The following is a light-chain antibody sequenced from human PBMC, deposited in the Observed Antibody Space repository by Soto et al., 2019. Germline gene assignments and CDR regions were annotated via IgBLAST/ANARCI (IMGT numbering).Light chain of an antibody. CDR1: QSVSSN. CDR3: QQYNNWSSIT. Sequence: EIVMTQSPATLSVSPGERATLSCRASQSVSSNLAWYQQIPGQAPTLLIYDTSTRATGIPARFSGSGSGTEFTLTISSLQSEDFAVYYCQQYNNWSSITFGQGTRLEIK. J-gene: IGKJ5*01. CDR2: DTS. V-gene: IGKV3-15*01.